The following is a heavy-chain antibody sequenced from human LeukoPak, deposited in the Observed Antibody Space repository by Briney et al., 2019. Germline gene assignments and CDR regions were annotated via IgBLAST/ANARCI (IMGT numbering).Heavy chain of an antibody. D-gene: IGHD1-7*01. V-gene: IGHV4-61*02. CDR3: ARDGRAGTTFYYYYMDV. CDR1: GGSISSGSYY. CDR2: IYTSGST. Sequence: SETLSLTCTVPGGSISSGSYYWSWIRQPAGKGLEWIGRIYTSGSTNYNPSLKSRVTISVDTSKNQFSLKLSSVTAADTAVYYCARDGRAGTTFYYYYMDVWGKGTTVTVSS. J-gene: IGHJ6*03.